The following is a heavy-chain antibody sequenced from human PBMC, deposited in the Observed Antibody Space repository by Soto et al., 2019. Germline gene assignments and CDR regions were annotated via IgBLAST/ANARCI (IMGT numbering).Heavy chain of an antibody. Sequence: SETLSLTCTVSGGSISSYYWSWIRQPPGKGLEWIGYIYYSGSTNYNPSLKSRVTISVDTSKNQFSLKLSSVTAADTAMYYCARQGNSSSSPYYYYYYMDVWGKGTTVTVSS. D-gene: IGHD6-6*01. J-gene: IGHJ6*03. CDR2: IYYSGST. CDR1: GGSISSYY. CDR3: ARQGNSSSSPYYYYYYMDV. V-gene: IGHV4-59*01.